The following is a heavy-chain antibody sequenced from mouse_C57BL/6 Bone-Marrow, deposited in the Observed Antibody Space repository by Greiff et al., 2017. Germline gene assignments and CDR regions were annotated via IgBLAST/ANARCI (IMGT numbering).Heavy chain of an antibody. J-gene: IGHJ4*01. Sequence: VQLQQSGPELVKPGASVKISCKASGYTFTDYYMNWVKQSHGKSLEWIGDINPNNGGTSYNQKFKGKATLTVDKSSSTAYMELRSLTSEDSAVYYCARGRLWSYAMDYWGQGTSVTVSS. V-gene: IGHV1-26*01. D-gene: IGHD1-1*02. CDR1: GYTFTDYY. CDR3: ARGRLWSYAMDY. CDR2: INPNNGGT.